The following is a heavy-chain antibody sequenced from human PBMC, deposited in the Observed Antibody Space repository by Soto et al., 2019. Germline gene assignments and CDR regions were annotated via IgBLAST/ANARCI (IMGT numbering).Heavy chain of an antibody. Sequence: QVQLVESGGGVVQPGRSLRLSCAASGFTFSSYGMHWVRQAPGKGLEWVAVIWYDGSNKYYADSVKGRFTISRDNSKNTLYLQMNSLRAEDTAVYYCARDAATIGGWFDPWGQGTLVTVSS. V-gene: IGHV3-33*01. CDR2: IWYDGSNK. CDR3: ARDAATIGGWFDP. CDR1: GFTFSSYG. J-gene: IGHJ5*02. D-gene: IGHD3-16*01.